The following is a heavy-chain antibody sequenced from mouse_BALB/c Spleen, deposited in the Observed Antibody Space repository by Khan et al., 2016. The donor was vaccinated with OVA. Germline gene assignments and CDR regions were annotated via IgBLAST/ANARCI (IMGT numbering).Heavy chain of an antibody. Sequence: QIQLVQSGPELKKPGETVKISCKASGYTFTNYGMNWVKQAPGKGLKWMGWINTYTGEPTYVDDFKGRFVFSLETSASTAYLQINNLTNEDTATYFCARYDYDDYFESWGQGTTLTVSS. CDR1: GYTFTNYG. CDR3: ARYDYDDYFES. D-gene: IGHD2-4*01. J-gene: IGHJ2*01. CDR2: INTYTGEP. V-gene: IGHV9-3-1*01.